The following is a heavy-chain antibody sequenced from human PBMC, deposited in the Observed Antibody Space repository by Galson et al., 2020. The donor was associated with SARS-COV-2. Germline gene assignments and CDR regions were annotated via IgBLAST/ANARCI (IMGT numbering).Heavy chain of an antibody. J-gene: IGHJ3*02. Sequence: KMSGPTLVKPTQTLTLTCVFSGFSLSKSGEGVGWIRQPPGKALEWLALIYWDDDKRYSPSLKSRLTITKDTSNNQVVLTMTNMDPVDTATDYCAHGSVYYDSSGYYSPDAVDIWGQGTMVTGAS. V-gene: IGHV2-5*02. CDR1: GFSLSKSGEG. D-gene: IGHD3-22*01. CDR3: AHGSVYYDSSGYYSPDAVDI. CDR2: IYWDDDK.